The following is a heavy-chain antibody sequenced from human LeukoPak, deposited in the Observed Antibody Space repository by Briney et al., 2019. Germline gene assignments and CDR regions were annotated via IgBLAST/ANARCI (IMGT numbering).Heavy chain of an antibody. Sequence: SETLSLTCTVSGGSISSGGYYWSWIRQHPGKGLEWIGYIYYSGSTYYNPSLKSRVTISVDTSKNQFSLKLSSVTAADTAVYYCARVKNYYDSSGYYYAWDYWGQGTLVTVSS. J-gene: IGHJ4*02. CDR2: IYYSGST. CDR3: ARVKNYYDSSGYYYAWDY. D-gene: IGHD3-22*01. V-gene: IGHV4-31*03. CDR1: GGSISSGGYY.